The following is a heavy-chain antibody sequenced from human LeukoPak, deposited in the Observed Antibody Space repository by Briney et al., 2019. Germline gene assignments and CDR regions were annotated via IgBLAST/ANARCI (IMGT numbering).Heavy chain of an antibody. Sequence: PGGSLRLSCAASGFTFSSYSMNWVRQAPGKGLEWVSSISSSSSYIYYADSVKGRFTISRHNAKNSLYLQMNSLRAEATAVYYCARDRITMVRGVILFDPWGQGTLVTVSS. CDR1: GFTFSSYS. D-gene: IGHD3-10*01. CDR2: ISSSSSYI. V-gene: IGHV3-21*01. CDR3: ARDRITMVRGVILFDP. J-gene: IGHJ5*02.